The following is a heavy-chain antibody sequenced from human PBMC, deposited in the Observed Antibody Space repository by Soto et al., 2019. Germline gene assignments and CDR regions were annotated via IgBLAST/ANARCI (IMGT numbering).Heavy chain of an antibody. V-gene: IGHV4-30-4*01. D-gene: IGHD3-10*01. CDR2: IYYSGST. J-gene: IGHJ4*01. CDR1: GDSISSGDDD. CDR3: ARVSKYYYGSGSVYINFDY. Sequence: PSETLSLTFTVSGDSISSGDDDWSWIRQPPEKGLEWIRYIYYSGSTYYNPSLKSRVTISVDTSKNQFSMKLSSVTAADKAVYYCARVSKYYYGSGSVYINFDYWGHGTLVTVSS.